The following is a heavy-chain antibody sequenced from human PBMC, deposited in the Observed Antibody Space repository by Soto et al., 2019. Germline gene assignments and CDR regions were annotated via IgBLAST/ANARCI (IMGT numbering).Heavy chain of an antibody. J-gene: IGHJ6*02. CDR1: GFTFSSYG. V-gene: IGHV3-30*18. D-gene: IGHD3-16*01. Sequence: QVQLVESGGGVVQPGRSLRLSCAASGFTFSSYGMHWVRQAPGKGVEWVAVISYDGSNKYYADSVKGRFTISRDNSKNTLYLQMNSLRAEDTAVYYCAKTSGMGGMDVWGQGTTVTVSS. CDR3: AKTSGMGGMDV. CDR2: ISYDGSNK.